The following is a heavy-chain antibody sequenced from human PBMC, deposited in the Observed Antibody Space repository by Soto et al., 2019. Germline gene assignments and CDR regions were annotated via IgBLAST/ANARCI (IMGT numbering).Heavy chain of an antibody. CDR3: AREDAYYYAGSVYFEY. CDR2: IWYDGSNK. V-gene: IGHV3-33*01. Sequence: QVQLVESGGGVVQPGRSLRVSCAASGFTFSRYGMHWVRQAPGKGLEWVAVIWYDGSNKYYTDSVRGRFTISRDNSNDTLYLQMNSLRAEDTAVYYCAREDAYYYAGSVYFEYWGQGTLVTVSS. D-gene: IGHD3-22*01. J-gene: IGHJ4*02. CDR1: GFTFSRYG.